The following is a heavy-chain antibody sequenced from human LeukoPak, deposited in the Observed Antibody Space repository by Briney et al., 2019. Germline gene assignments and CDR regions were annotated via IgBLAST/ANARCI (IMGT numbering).Heavy chain of an antibody. V-gene: IGHV4-30-4*01. Sequence: SETLSLTCNVSGDSMNSGDLYWSWTRQLPGQDLEWIGYIHYTGSGYYKPSLEGRVSISLDTPKKQFSLKLNSVTAADTAVYYCARVRFGELNYYYHGMDVWGKGTTVTVSS. CDR1: GDSMNSGDLY. J-gene: IGHJ6*04. CDR2: IHYTGSG. CDR3: ARVRFGELNYYYHGMDV. D-gene: IGHD3-10*01.